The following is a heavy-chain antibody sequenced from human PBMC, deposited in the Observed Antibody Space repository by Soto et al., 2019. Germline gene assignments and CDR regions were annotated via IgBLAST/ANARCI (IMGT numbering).Heavy chain of an antibody. CDR2: IYYSGST. D-gene: IGHD4-17*01. Sequence: SETLWLTCTVSGGSISSYYWSWIRQPPGKGLEWIGYIYYSGSTNYNPSLKSRVTISVNTSKNQFSLKLSSVTAADTAVYYCARRYGGTRDYWGQGTLVTVS. J-gene: IGHJ4*02. CDR1: GGSISSYY. CDR3: ARRYGGTRDY. V-gene: IGHV4-59*08.